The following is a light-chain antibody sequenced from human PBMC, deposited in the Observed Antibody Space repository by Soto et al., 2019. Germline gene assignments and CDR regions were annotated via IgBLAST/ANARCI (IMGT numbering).Light chain of an antibody. CDR1: QSIITW. J-gene: IGKJ1*01. V-gene: IGKV1-5*01. Sequence: DIQMTHSPATLCATVGDRVTITYRASQSIITWLAWYQQKPGKAPKLLIYDAPSLEGGVTSRCTGSGVRTELSLAIGSLHRDGHVTCECRQSHVWWT. CDR3: RQSHVWWT. CDR2: DAP.